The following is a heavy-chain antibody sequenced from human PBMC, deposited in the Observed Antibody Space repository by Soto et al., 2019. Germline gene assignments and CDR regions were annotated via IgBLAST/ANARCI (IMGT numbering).Heavy chain of an antibody. CDR3: ARGASGGSSANYYGFDV. D-gene: IGHD2-15*01. CDR1: GFTFSDYY. J-gene: IGHJ6*02. Sequence: EVRLVESGGGLVQPGGSLRLSCAASGFTFSDYYMDWVRQTPGKGLEWVGRSRNKPHSYTTKYAASVQGRFTVSREGSKNSFYLQMDSLKTDDTAVYYCARGASGGSSANYYGFDVWGQGTTVIVSS. V-gene: IGHV3-72*01. CDR2: SRNKPHSYTT.